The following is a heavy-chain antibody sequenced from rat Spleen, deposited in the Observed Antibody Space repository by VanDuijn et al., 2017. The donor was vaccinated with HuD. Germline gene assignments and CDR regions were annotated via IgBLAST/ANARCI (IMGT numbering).Heavy chain of an antibody. V-gene: IGHV2S30*01. J-gene: IGHJ2*01. Sequence: QVQLKESGPGLVQPSQTLSLTCTVSGFSLMDYSVHWVRQPPGKGLEWMGRMRYDGDTYYNSALKSRLSISRDTSKSQVFLKLNILQTEDTAIYYCTRDEDYGYNWDYFDYWGQGVMVTVSS. CDR3: TRDEDYGYNWDYFDY. CDR2: MRYDGDT. CDR1: GFSLMDYS. D-gene: IGHD1-9*01.